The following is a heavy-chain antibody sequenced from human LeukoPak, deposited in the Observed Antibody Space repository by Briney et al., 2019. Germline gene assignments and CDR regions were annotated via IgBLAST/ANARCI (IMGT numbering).Heavy chain of an antibody. CDR2: INPNSGGT. Sequence: VASAKVSCKASGYTFTGYYMHWVRQAPGQGLEWMGWINPNSGGTNYAQKFQGRVTMTRATSISTAYMELSRLRSDDTAVYYCAVNYDFWSGYYTDLDYWGQGTLVTVSS. J-gene: IGHJ4*02. V-gene: IGHV1-2*02. D-gene: IGHD3-3*01. CDR3: AVNYDFWSGYYTDLDY. CDR1: GYTFTGYY.